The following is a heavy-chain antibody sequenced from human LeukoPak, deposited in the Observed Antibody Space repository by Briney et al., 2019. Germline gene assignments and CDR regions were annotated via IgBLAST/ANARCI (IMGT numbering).Heavy chain of an antibody. CDR1: GFTFSSYA. CDR2: ISGSGRTT. J-gene: IGHJ6*03. V-gene: IGHV3-23*01. CDR3: ARLSAYYYGSYFYYYMDV. D-gene: IGHD3-10*01. Sequence: GGSLRLSCAASGFTFSSYAMSWVRQAPGKGLEWVSGISGSGRTTYYAESVKGRFTISRDNSKNTLNLQMNSLRAEDTALYYCARLSAYYYGSYFYYYMDVWGKGTTVTVSS.